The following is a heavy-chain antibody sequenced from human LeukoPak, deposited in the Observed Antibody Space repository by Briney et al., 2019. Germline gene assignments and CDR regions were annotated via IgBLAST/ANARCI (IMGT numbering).Heavy chain of an antibody. D-gene: IGHD6-13*01. CDR1: GFTFDDYA. J-gene: IGHJ4*02. V-gene: IGHV3-9*01. CDR2: ISWNSGSI. CDR3: AKDWGYSSSSIDY. Sequence: GRSLRLPCAASGFTFDDYAMHWVRQAPGKGLERVSGISWNSGSIGYANSVKGRFTISRDNAKNSLYLQMNSLRAEDTALYYCAKDWGYSSSSIDYWGQGTLVTVSS.